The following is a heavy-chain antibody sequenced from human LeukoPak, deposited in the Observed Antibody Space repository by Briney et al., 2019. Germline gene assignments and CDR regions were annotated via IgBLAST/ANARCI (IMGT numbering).Heavy chain of an antibody. Sequence: SQTLSLTCAISGDSVSSNSAAWNWIRQSPSRGLEWPGRTYYRSKWYNDYAVSLKSRITINPDTSKNHFSLKLNSVTPEDTAVYYCAREGPRIGYSDSTGYYYWGQGTLVTVSS. CDR3: AREGPRIGYSDSTGYYY. V-gene: IGHV6-1*01. CDR1: GDSVSSNSAA. D-gene: IGHD3-22*01. CDR2: TYYRSKWYN. J-gene: IGHJ4*02.